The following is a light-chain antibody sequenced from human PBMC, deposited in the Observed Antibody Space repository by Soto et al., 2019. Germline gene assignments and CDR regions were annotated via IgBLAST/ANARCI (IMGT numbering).Light chain of an antibody. Sequence: QSVLTKPPSASGTPGQRVTISCSGSSSNIGSNYVYWYQQLPGTAPKLLISRNNQRPSGVPDRFSGSKSGTSASLAISGLRSEDEADYYCAAWDDSLSVYVFATGTKLTVL. CDR1: SSNIGSNY. J-gene: IGLJ1*01. CDR2: RNN. V-gene: IGLV1-47*01. CDR3: AAWDDSLSVYV.